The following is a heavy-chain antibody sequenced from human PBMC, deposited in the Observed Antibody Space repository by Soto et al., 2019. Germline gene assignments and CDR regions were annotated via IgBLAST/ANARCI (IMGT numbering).Heavy chain of an antibody. CDR2: INIDGSST. J-gene: IGHJ6*02. CDR1: GSTFSRFW. Sequence: EVQLVESGGGLVQPGGSLRLSCVASGSTFSRFWMHWVRQAPGKGLVWVSRINIDGSSTSYADSVKGRFTISRDNAKSTLYLRMNSLRAEDTAVYYCAGDAPGGVGVWGQGSTVTVSS. V-gene: IGHV3-74*01. CDR3: AGDAPGGVGV.